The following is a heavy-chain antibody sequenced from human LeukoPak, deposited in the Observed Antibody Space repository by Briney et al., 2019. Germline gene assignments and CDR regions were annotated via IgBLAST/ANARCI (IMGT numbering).Heavy chain of an antibody. CDR1: GYTFTSYA. CDR3: ARGYYDILTGYYPSDY. CDR2: INAGNGNT. V-gene: IGHV1-3*01. D-gene: IGHD3-9*01. Sequence: AASVKVSCKASGYTFTSYAMHWVRQAPGQRLEWMGWINAGNGNTKYSQKFQGRVTITRDTSASTAYMELSSLRSEDTAVYYCARGYYDILTGYYPSDYWGQGTLVTVSS. J-gene: IGHJ4*02.